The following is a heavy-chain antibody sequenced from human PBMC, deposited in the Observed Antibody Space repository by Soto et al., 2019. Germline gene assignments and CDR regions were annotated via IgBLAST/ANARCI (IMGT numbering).Heavy chain of an antibody. CDR3: AKASVMGIPGRQSGAFDI. J-gene: IGHJ3*02. CDR2: ISGSGGSS. CDR1: EFNFSSYA. Sequence: GGSLRLSCAASEFNFSSYAMSWVRQAPGKGLEWVSGISGSGGSSYYADSVRGRFTISRDNSKNTLSLQMNSLRAEDTAVYYCAKASVMGIPGRQSGAFDIWGQGTMVTVSS. D-gene: IGHD6-6*01. V-gene: IGHV3-23*01.